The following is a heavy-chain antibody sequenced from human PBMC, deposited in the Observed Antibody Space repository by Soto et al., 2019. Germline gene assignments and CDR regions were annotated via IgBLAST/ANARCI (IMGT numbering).Heavy chain of an antibody. CDR3: ARHPWGGLVRGVIISGNWFDP. CDR1: GGSISSSSYY. CDR2: IYYSGST. D-gene: IGHD3-10*01. Sequence: PSETLSLTCTVSGGSISSSSYYWGWIRQPPGKGLEWIGSIYYSGSTYYNPSLKSRVTISVDTSKNQFSLKLSSVTAADTAVYYCARHPWGGLVRGVIISGNWFDPWGQGTLVTVSS. V-gene: IGHV4-39*01. J-gene: IGHJ5*02.